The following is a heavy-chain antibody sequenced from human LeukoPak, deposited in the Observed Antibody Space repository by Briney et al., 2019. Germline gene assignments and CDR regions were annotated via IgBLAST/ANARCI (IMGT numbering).Heavy chain of an antibody. CDR1: GGSISSSSYY. D-gene: IGHD3-22*01. CDR2: IYYSGST. J-gene: IGHJ4*02. V-gene: IGHV4-39*02. CDR3: AGDGPPPENYYDSSRIY. Sequence: PSETLSLTCTVSGGSISSSSYYWGWVRQPPGKGLEWIGTIYYSGSTYYNPSLKSRVTISVDPSKNQFSLRLSSVTAADTAVYYCAGDGPPPENYYDSSRIYWGQGTLVTVSS.